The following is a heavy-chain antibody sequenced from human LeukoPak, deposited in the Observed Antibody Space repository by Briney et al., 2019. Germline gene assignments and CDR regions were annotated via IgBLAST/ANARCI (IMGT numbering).Heavy chain of an antibody. CDR3: AREGCSGGSCYSNY. J-gene: IGHJ4*02. CDR1: GGSFSGYY. Sequence: PSETLSLTCAVSGGSFSGYYWSWIRQPPGKGLEWIGEINHSGSTNYNPSLKSRVTISVDTSKNQFSLKLSSVTAADTAVYYCAREGCSGGSCYSNYWGQGTLVTVSS. D-gene: IGHD2-15*01. CDR2: INHSGST. V-gene: IGHV4-34*01.